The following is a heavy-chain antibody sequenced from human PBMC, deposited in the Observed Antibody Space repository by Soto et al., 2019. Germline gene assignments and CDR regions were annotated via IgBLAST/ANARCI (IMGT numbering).Heavy chain of an antibody. CDR3: AIKEGHCYVGSCSVDY. D-gene: IGHD2-15*01. CDR1: GFTFNTYA. J-gene: IGHJ4*02. Sequence: QVQLVESGGGVVQPGKSLRLSCAASGFTFNTYALHWVGQAPGKGMEWVAVISSDGSVKFYADSVKGRFTISRDNSKNTMYLQMNSLRTEDTAVYYCAIKEGHCYVGSCSVDYWGQGTLVTVSS. CDR2: ISSDGSVK. V-gene: IGHV3-30*03.